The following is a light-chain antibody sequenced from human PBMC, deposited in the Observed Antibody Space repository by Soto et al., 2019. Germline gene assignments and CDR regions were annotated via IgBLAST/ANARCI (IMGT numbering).Light chain of an antibody. Sequence: QSALTQPASVSGSPGQSITISCTGTSSDVGDYNLVSWYQQYPGKAPKLMLYEGTKRPSGVSHRFSGSTSGSTAALTISGLQAEDEADYYCCSNAGSSTYVFGSRTKLTVL. CDR3: CSNAGSSTYV. CDR1: SSDVGDYNL. J-gene: IGLJ1*01. CDR2: EGT. V-gene: IGLV2-23*01.